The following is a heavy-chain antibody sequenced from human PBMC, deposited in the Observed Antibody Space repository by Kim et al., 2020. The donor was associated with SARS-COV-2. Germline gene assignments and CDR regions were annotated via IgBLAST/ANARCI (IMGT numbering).Heavy chain of an antibody. CDR3: AKDRASSGYYYRNSIGI. CDR2: ISWNSGSI. CDR1: GFTLGDYA. J-gene: IGHJ3*02. D-gene: IGHD3-22*01. V-gene: IGHV3-9*01. Sequence: GGSLRLSCAASGFTLGDYAMHWVRQAPGKGLEWISGISWNSGSINYADSVKGRFTISRDNAKNSLYLQMNSLRPEDTALYYCAKDRASSGYYYRNSIGIWGQGTMVTVPS.